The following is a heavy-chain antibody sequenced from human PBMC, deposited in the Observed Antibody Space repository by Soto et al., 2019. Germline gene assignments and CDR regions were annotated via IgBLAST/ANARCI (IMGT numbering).Heavy chain of an antibody. CDR3: ARDFYYYGLDV. J-gene: IGHJ6*02. CDR1: GYTFIGYY. Sequence: ASVKVSCKAFGYTFIGYYMYWVRQAPGQGLEWMGWINPRSGDTKYPQKFQGRVTMTRDTSISTAYMELSRLRSDDTAVYYCARDFYYYGLDVCGQGTTVTVSS. CDR2: INPRSGDT. V-gene: IGHV1-2*02.